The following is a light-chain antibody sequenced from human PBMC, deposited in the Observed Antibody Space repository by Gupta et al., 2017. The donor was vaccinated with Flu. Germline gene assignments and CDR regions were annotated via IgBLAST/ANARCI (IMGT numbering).Light chain of an antibody. Sequence: VTPGEPASISCRSIQCLMHSNGYNYLDWYLQKPGQSPQLLIYLGSNRASGVPDRFSGSGSGTDFTLKISRVEAEDVGVYYCMQALQTPLTFGGGTKVEIK. CDR1: QCLMHSNGYNY. V-gene: IGKV2-28*01. CDR3: MQALQTPLT. J-gene: IGKJ4*01. CDR2: LGS.